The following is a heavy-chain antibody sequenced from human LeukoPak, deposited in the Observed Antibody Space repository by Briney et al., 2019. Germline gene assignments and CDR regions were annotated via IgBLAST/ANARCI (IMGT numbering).Heavy chain of an antibody. Sequence: GGSLRLSCTASGFTFGDYAMSWVRQAPGKGLEWVGFIRSKAYGGTTEYAASVKGRFTISRDDSKSIAYLQMNSLKTEDTAVYYCTRLAPGITMVRGVIITNLYYYYMDVWGKGTTVTISS. D-gene: IGHD3-10*01. V-gene: IGHV3-49*04. CDR2: IRSKAYGGTT. CDR3: TRLAPGITMVRGVIITNLYYYYMDV. J-gene: IGHJ6*03. CDR1: GFTFGDYA.